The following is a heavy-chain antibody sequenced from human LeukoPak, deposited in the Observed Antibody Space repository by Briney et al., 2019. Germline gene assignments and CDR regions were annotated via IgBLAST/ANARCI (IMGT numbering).Heavy chain of an antibody. J-gene: IGHJ4*02. CDR1: GFTFSSYS. Sequence: GGSLRLSCAVSGFTFSSYSMNWVRQAPGKGLEWVSSISSSSSYIYYADSVKGRFTISRDNAKNSLYLQMNSLRAEDTAVYYCAREATYYGSGSYSPDWGQGTLVTVSS. D-gene: IGHD3-10*01. CDR2: ISSSSSYI. CDR3: AREATYYGSGSYSPD. V-gene: IGHV3-21*01.